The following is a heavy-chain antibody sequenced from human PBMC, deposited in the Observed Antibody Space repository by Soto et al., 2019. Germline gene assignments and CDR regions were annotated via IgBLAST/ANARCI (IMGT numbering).Heavy chain of an antibody. J-gene: IGHJ4*02. CDR2: ISGSGSII. CDR3: AKRIKVGFYFDY. V-gene: IGHV3-11*01. CDR1: GFSFDKSW. Sequence: PGGSLRLSCAASGFSFDKSWMTWVRQAPGGGLEWVSYISGSGSIINYADSVKGRFTISRDNAKNSLYLQMNSLRAEDTAVYYCAKRIKVGFYFDYWGQGTLVTVSS. D-gene: IGHD2-2*01.